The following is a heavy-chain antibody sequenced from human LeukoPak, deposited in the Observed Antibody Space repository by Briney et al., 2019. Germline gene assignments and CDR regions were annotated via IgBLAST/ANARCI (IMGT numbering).Heavy chain of an antibody. Sequence: GASVKVSCKASGYILTDFYLHWVRQGPGQGLEWMGWIRPNNGDTGYAQKFQGRVTMTRDTSISTAFMDLNSLTSDDTALYYSAWDYSNKRFEVWGQGKMVPVSS. CDR2: IRPNNGDT. V-gene: IGHV1-2*02. CDR1: GYILTDFY. CDR3: AWDYSNKRFEV. D-gene: IGHD4-11*01. J-gene: IGHJ3*01.